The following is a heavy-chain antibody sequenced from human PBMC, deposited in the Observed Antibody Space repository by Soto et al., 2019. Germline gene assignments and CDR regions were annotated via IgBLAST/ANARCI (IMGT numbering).Heavy chain of an antibody. J-gene: IGHJ5*02. Sequence: QVQLVQSGAEVKKPGASVKVSCKASGYTFTSYAMHWVRQAPGQRLEWMGWINAGNGNTKYSQKSQGRVTITRDTSASTAYMELSSLRSEATAVYYCARGYGGPIGWFDPWGQGTLVTVSS. D-gene: IGHD3-16*01. CDR2: INAGNGNT. CDR3: ARGYGGPIGWFDP. V-gene: IGHV1-3*01. CDR1: GYTFTSYA.